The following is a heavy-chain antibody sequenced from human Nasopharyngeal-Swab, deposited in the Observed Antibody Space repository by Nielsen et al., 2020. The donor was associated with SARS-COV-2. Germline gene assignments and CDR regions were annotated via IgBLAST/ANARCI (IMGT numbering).Heavy chain of an antibody. V-gene: IGHV3-30-3*01. CDR1: GFTFSSYA. Sequence: GESLKISCAASGFTFSSYAMHWVRQAPGKGLEWVAVISYDGSNKYYADSVKGRFTISRDNSKSTLYLQMNSLRAEDTAVYYCARVLARFLEWLSYDYWGQGTLVTVSS. J-gene: IGHJ4*02. D-gene: IGHD3-3*01. CDR2: ISYDGSNK. CDR3: ARVLARFLEWLSYDY.